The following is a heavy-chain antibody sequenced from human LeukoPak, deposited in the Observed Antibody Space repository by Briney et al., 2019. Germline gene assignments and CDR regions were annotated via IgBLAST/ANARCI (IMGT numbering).Heavy chain of an antibody. V-gene: IGHV5-51*01. CDR3: ARRDYYGSGSYWGAFDY. J-gene: IGHJ4*02. Sequence: GESLKTSCKGSGYSFTSYWIGWVRQMPGKGLEWMGVVYPGDSDSDTKYSPSFQGQVTISADKSISTAYLQWGSLKASDTAIYYCARRDYYGSGSYWGAFDYWGQGTLVTVSS. CDR1: GYSFTSYW. D-gene: IGHD3-10*01. CDR2: VYPGDSDSDT.